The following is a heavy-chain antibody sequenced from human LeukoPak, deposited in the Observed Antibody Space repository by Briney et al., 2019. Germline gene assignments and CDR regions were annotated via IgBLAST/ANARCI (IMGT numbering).Heavy chain of an antibody. J-gene: IGHJ4*02. CDR1: GGTFSSYA. CDR2: IIPIFGTA. D-gene: IGHD5-12*01. V-gene: IGHV1-69*06. Sequence: SVKVSCKASGGTFSSYAISWVRQAPGQGLEWMGRIIPIFGTANYAQKFQGRVTITADKSTSTAYMELSSLRSEGTAVYYCARDYSGYPGGATGYWGQGTLVTVSS. CDR3: ARDYSGYPGGATGY.